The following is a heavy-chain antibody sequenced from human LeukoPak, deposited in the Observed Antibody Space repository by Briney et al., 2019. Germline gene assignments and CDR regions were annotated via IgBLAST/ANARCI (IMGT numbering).Heavy chain of an antibody. D-gene: IGHD1-14*01. CDR3: ARHDYRYKKANWFDP. CDR1: GYSFTSYW. V-gene: IGHV5-51*07. Sequence: GESLKISCKGSGYSFTSYWIGWVHQMPGKGLEWMGIIYPGDSDTRYSPSFQGQVTISADKSISTAYLQWSSLKASDTATYYCARHDYRYKKANWFDPWGQGTLVTVSS. CDR2: IYPGDSDT. J-gene: IGHJ5*02.